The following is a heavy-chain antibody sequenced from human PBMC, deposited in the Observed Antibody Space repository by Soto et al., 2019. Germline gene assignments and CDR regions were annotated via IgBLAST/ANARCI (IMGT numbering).Heavy chain of an antibody. D-gene: IGHD3-10*01. V-gene: IGHV3-23*01. CDR3: AKYRRYASGSRDAFDI. CDR1: GFIFSNYA. J-gene: IGHJ3*02. Sequence: EVQLLESGGGLVQPGGSLRLSCAASGFIFSNYAMSWVRQAPGKGLEWVSGITGGGDTTYNADSVKGRFTISRDHSKNTLYLQMNSLRAEDSAVYYCAKYRRYASGSRDAFDIWGQGTMVTVSS. CDR2: ITGGGDTT.